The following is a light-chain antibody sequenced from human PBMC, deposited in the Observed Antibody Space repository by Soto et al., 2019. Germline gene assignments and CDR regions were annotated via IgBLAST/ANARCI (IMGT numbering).Light chain of an antibody. Sequence: GDRLTITCRASQSISTWLAWYQQKPGKAPKLLIYDASSLESGVPSRFSGSGSGTEFTLTISSLQPEDFAVYYCQQYGSSPRTFGQGTKVDIK. CDR1: QSISTW. V-gene: IGKV1-5*01. CDR3: QQYGSSPRT. J-gene: IGKJ1*01. CDR2: DAS.